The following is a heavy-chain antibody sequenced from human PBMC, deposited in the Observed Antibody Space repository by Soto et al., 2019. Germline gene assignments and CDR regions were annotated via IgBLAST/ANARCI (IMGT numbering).Heavy chain of an antibody. J-gene: IGHJ3*02. V-gene: IGHV3-23*01. CDR3: ARGDDYGDLRAFDI. CDR1: GFTFASYT. Sequence: EVQLLESGGGLVQPGGSLRLSCAASGFTFASYTLSWVRQAPGKGLEWVSGITGRGDDTFYADSGKGRITVSRDNSKNALYLQMNSLRVEVTAVYYCARGDDYGDLRAFDICGRGTMVAVS. D-gene: IGHD4-17*01. CDR2: ITGRGDDT.